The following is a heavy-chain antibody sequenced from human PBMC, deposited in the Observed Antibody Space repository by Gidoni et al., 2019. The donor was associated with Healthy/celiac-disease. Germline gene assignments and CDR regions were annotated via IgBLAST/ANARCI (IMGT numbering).Heavy chain of an antibody. J-gene: IGHJ6*03. Sequence: QLQLQESGSGLVQPSQTLSLTCAASGGSISSGGYSWSWIRQPPGKGLEWIGYIYHRGSTYYNPSLKSRVTISVDRSKNQFSLKLSSVTAADTAVYYCARAASYYYYYMDVWGKGTTVTVSS. CDR3: ARAASYYYYYMDV. CDR2: IYHRGST. V-gene: IGHV4-30-2*01. D-gene: IGHD6-25*01. CDR1: GGSISSGGYS.